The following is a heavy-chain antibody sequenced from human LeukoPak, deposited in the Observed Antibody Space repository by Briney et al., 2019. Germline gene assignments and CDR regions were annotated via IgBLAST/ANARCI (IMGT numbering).Heavy chain of an antibody. CDR1: GGTFSSYA. CDR3: ARDRPSYYDSSGYYGGDY. Sequence: SVKVSCKASGGTFSSYAISWVRQAPGQGLEWMGGIIAIFGTANYAQKFQGRVTITADESTSTAYMELSSLRSEDTAVYYCARDRPSYYDSSGYYGGDYWGQGTLVTVSS. CDR2: IIAIFGTA. V-gene: IGHV1-69*13. J-gene: IGHJ4*02. D-gene: IGHD3-22*01.